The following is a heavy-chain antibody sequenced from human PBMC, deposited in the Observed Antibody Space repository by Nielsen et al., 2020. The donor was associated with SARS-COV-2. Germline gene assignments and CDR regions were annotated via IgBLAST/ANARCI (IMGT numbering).Heavy chain of an antibody. CDR1: GFTFSSYA. CDR3: AKVGYSSSPNWFDP. D-gene: IGHD6-6*01. J-gene: IGHJ5*02. Sequence: GESLKISCAASGFTFSSYAMSWVRQAPGKGLEWVSVIYSGGSSTYYADSVKGRFTISRDNSKNTLYLQMNSLRAEDTAVYYCAKVGYSSSPNWFDPWGQGTLVTV. V-gene: IGHV3-23*03. CDR2: IYSGGSST.